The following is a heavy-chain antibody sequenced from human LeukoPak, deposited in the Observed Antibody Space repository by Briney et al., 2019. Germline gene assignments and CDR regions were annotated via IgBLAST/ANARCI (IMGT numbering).Heavy chain of an antibody. D-gene: IGHD1-14*01. V-gene: IGHV3-53*01. CDR2: LYSDGNT. CDR3: ARGVEPLAANTLAY. CDR1: GFTFSSYS. J-gene: IGHJ4*02. Sequence: GGSLRLSCAASGFTFSSYSMNWVRQAPGKGLEWVSVLYSDGNTKYADSVQGRFTISRDNSKNTLYLEMNSLSPDDTAVYYCARGVEPLAANTLAYWGQGTLVTVSS.